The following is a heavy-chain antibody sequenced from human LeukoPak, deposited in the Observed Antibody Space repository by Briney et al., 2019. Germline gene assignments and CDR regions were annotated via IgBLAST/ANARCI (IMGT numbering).Heavy chain of an antibody. CDR2: IIPIFGTA. J-gene: IGHJ5*02. CDR3: ARDRSYRGDWFDP. V-gene: IGHV1-69*13. D-gene: IGHD1-26*01. Sequence: ASVKVSCKASGGTFSSYAISWVRQAPGQGLEWMGGIIPIFGTANYAQKFQGRVTITADESTSTAYMELSSLRSEDTAVYYCARDRSYRGDWFDPWGQGTLVTVSS. CDR1: GGTFSSYA.